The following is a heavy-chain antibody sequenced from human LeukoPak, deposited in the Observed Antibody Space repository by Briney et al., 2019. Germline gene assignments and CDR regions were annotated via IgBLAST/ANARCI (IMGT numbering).Heavy chain of an antibody. CDR3: ARRTGDEYFDL. J-gene: IGHJ2*01. CDR1: GGSISNY. CDR2: MYYSGTA. D-gene: IGHD2-21*01. V-gene: IGHV4-59*08. Sequence: SETLTLTCSVSGGSISNYWSWIRQPPGKGLEWIGYMYYSGTANYNPSLKSRATISVDTSKKQFSLKLSSVTAADTAVYYCARRTGDEYFDLWGRGTLVVASS.